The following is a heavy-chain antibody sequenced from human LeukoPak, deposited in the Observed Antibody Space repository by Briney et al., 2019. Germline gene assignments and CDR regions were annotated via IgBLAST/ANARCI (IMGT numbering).Heavy chain of an antibody. V-gene: IGHV3-30*04. CDR3: ARTYGSSADAFDI. Sequence: PGGSLRLSCAASGFSFSNYSLHWFRQAPGKGLEWVALISDDGSNKYYADSVKGRFTLSRDNAKNTLYLQMSSLRSEDTAVYYCARTYGSSADAFDIWGQGTMVTVSS. CDR2: ISDDGSNK. D-gene: IGHD6-6*01. CDR1: GFSFSNYS. J-gene: IGHJ3*02.